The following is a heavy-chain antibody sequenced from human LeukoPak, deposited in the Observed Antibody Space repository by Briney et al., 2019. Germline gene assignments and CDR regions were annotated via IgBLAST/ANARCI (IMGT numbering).Heavy chain of an antibody. D-gene: IGHD5-12*01. J-gene: IGHJ2*01. Sequence: TGGSLRLSCAASGFTFSSYGMHWVRQAPGKGLEWVAVIWYDGSNKYYADSVKGRFTISRDNSKNTLYLQMNSLRAEDTAVYYCARDTFNSGYDKDWYFDLWGRGTLVTVSS. CDR1: GFTFSSYG. CDR3: ARDTFNSGYDKDWYFDL. V-gene: IGHV3-33*01. CDR2: IWYDGSNK.